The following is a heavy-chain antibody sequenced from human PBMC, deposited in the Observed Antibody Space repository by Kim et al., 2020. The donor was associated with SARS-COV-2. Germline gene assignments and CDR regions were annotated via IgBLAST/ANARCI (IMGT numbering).Heavy chain of an antibody. D-gene: IGHD4-4*01. CDR2: ISYDGSNK. J-gene: IGHJ4*02. CDR3: ARGSIMTTVTESFGDY. Sequence: GGSLRLSCVASGFTFSSYAMHWVRQAPGKGLEWVAVISYDGSNKYYADSVKGRFTISRDNSKNTLYLQMNSLRAEDTAVYYCARGSIMTTVTESFGDYWGQGTLVTVSS. V-gene: IGHV3-30*04. CDR1: GFTFSSYA.